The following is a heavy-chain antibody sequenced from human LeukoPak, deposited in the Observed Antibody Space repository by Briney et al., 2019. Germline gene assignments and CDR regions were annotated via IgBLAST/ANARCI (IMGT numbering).Heavy chain of an antibody. V-gene: IGHV3-23*01. Sequence: GESLRLSCAASGFMFSSCGMSWVRQAPGKGLEWVSDLSGGGDRTYYADSVKGRFTISRDNPKNTVYLQMNSLRAEDTAVYYCAKPFCSGNYYSRSRFDSWGQGTLVTVSS. J-gene: IGHJ5*01. D-gene: IGHD3-3*01. CDR1: GFMFSSCG. CDR3: AKPFCSGNYYSRSRFDS. CDR2: LSGGGDRT.